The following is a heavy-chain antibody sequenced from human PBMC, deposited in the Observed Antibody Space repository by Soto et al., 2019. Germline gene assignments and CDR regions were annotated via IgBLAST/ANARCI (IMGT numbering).Heavy chain of an antibody. CDR2: IYPGDSET. D-gene: IGHD6-13*01. CDR3: ARQGGSSWSYNWFDP. CDR1: GYSFTNYW. V-gene: IGHV5-51*01. Sequence: PGESLKISCKGSGYSFTNYWIGWVRQMPGKGLEWIGIIYPGDSETKYSPSFQGQVTISADRSISTAYLQWSSLKASDIAIYYCARQGGSSWSYNWFDPWGQGTLVTVSS. J-gene: IGHJ5*02.